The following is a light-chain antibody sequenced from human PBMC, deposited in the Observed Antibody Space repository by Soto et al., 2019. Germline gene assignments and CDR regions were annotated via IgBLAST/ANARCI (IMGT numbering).Light chain of an antibody. V-gene: IGKV3D-15*01. CDR1: QSINSN. CDR3: QQYDSWPPPWT. J-gene: IGKJ1*01. Sequence: EIVMTQSPATLSVSPGERATLSCRASQSINSNLAWYQQKPGQAPRLLIYGASTRATGISARFSGSGSGTEFTLTISSLQSEDIAVYWCQQYDSWPPPWTFGQGTKVDIK. CDR2: GAS.